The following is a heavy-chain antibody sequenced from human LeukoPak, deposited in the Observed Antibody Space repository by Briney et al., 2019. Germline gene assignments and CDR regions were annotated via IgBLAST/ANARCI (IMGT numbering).Heavy chain of an antibody. CDR3: ARHKGASLFRGIIFDY. CDR1: GFTFSSYA. V-gene: IGHV3-30-3*01. CDR2: ISVGGNNK. J-gene: IGHJ4*02. Sequence: PGRSLRLSCAASGFTFSSYAMHWVRQAPGEGLEWVAVISVGGNNKYYADSVKGRFTISRDNSKNTLFLQMDSLKADDTTVYYCARHKGASLFRGIIFDYWGQGTLVTVSS. D-gene: IGHD3-10*01.